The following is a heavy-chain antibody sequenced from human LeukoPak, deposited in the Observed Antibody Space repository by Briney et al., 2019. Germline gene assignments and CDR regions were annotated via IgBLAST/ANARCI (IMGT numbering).Heavy chain of an antibody. Sequence: TSETLSLPCTVSVGSKRSYYGRGIRQPPGKGLEGIGYIYYSVSTNYNPSLKSRVSISVDTSKNQFSLKLTSVTAADTAVYYCARGNYDFWSAQHAFDIWGQGTMVTVSS. J-gene: IGHJ3*02. V-gene: IGHV4-59*01. CDR2: IYYSVST. D-gene: IGHD3-3*01. CDR3: ARGNYDFWSAQHAFDI. CDR1: VGSKRSYY.